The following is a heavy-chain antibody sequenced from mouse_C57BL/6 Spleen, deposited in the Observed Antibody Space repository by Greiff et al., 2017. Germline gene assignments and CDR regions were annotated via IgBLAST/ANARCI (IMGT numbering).Heavy chain of an antibody. CDR1: GYTFTSYW. CDR2: IDPSDSYT. D-gene: IGHD1-1*01. V-gene: IGHV1-59*01. CDR3: ASGIYYYGSRVYYAMDY. Sequence: QVQLQQPGAELVRPGTSVKLSCKASGYTFTSYWMHWVKQRPGQGLEWIGVIDPSDSYTNYNQKFKGKATLTVDTSSSTAYMQLSSLTSEDSAVYYCASGIYYYGSRVYYAMDYWGQGTSVTVSS. J-gene: IGHJ4*01.